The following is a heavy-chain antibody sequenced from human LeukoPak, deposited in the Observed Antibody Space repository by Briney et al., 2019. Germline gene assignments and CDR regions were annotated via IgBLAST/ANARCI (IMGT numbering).Heavy chain of an antibody. CDR2: IYSGGST. J-gene: IGHJ3*02. CDR1: GFTFSSYA. CDR3: ARGFTMIVVVNTPPDAFDI. V-gene: IGHV3-53*01. D-gene: IGHD3-22*01. Sequence: GGSLRLSCAASGFTFSSYAMSWVRQAPGKGLEWVSVIYSGGSTYYADSVKGRFTISRDNSKNTLYLQMNSLRAEDTAVYYCARGFTMIVVVNTPPDAFDIWGQGTMVTVSS.